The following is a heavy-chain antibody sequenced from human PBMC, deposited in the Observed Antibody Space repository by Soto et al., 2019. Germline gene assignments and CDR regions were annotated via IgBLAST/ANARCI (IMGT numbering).Heavy chain of an antibody. J-gene: IGHJ5*02. V-gene: IGHV4-34*01. CDR1: GGSFSGYY. Sequence: PSETLSLTCAVYGGSFSGYYWTWIRQPPGTGLEWIGEINHSGSTNYNPSLKSRVTISLDTSKNQFSLSLNFVTAADTAVYYCARGRGYSYGLDPWGQGSLVTVSS. CDR3: ARGRGYSYGLDP. D-gene: IGHD5-18*01. CDR2: INHSGST.